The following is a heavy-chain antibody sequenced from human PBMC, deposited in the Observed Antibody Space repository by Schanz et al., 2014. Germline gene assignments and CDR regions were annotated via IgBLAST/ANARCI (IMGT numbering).Heavy chain of an antibody. D-gene: IGHD6-19*01. V-gene: IGHV1-18*04. CDR3: ARGGYSSGWYDRDIAHVDY. Sequence: QVQLVQSGAEVKKPGASVKVSCKASGYTFTSDSMHWVRQAPGQGLEWMGWISAYNGNTNYAQKLQGRVTMTTDTSTSTAYMELRSLRSDDTAVYYCARGGYSSGWYDRDIAHVDYWGQGTLVTVSS. CDR1: GYTFTSDS. CDR2: ISAYNGNT. J-gene: IGHJ4*02.